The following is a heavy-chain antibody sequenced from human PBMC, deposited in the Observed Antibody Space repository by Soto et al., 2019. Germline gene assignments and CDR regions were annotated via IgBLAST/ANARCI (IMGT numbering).Heavy chain of an antibody. V-gene: IGHV1-18*01. D-gene: IGHD3-3*01. CDR3: ARGHGAVRGALDV. J-gene: IGHJ6*02. Sequence: QVQLVQSGAEVKKPGASVKVSCKASGYRFETYAMTWVRQAPGQGLEWMGWISAYNVDTYSAQKFQDRLTMAKDTSTGTAYRELRSVTSDDKAVYYCARGHGAVRGALDVWGQGTTVTVSS. CDR1: GYRFETYA. CDR2: ISAYNVDT.